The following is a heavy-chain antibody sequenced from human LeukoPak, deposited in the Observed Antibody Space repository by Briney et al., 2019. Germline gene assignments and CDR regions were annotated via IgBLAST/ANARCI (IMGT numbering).Heavy chain of an antibody. J-gene: IGHJ5*02. CDR2: ISGSGGST. D-gene: IGHD6-19*01. Sequence: GSLRLSCAASGFPFSSYAMSWVRQAPGKGLEWVSAISGSGGSTYYADSVKGRFTISRDNSKNMLYLQMNSLRAEDTAVYYCAKDLRRAVAGSDPWGQGTLVTVSS. CDR1: GFPFSSYA. V-gene: IGHV3-23*01. CDR3: AKDLRRAVAGSDP.